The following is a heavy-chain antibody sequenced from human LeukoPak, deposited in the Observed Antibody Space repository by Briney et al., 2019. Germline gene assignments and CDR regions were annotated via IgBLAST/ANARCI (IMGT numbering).Heavy chain of an antibody. CDR1: GYTFTAYY. CDR2: INPNSGDT. Sequence: ASVKVSCKASGYTFTAYYLHWVRQASGQGLEWMGWINPNSGDTNYAQKFQGRVTMTRDTSISTAYIDVSRLKSDDTAVYFCARGSRIRIFGVLLMLDYWGQGSLVTVSS. D-gene: IGHD3-3*01. J-gene: IGHJ4*02. V-gene: IGHV1-2*02. CDR3: ARGSRIRIFGVLLMLDY.